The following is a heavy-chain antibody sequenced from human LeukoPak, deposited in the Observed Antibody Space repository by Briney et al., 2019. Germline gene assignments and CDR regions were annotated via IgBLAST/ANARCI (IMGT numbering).Heavy chain of an antibody. Sequence: PGGSLRLSCAASGFTFNKYWMHWVRQAPGKGLVWVSRINGGGTITSYADSVKGGFTISRDNAKNTLYLQMSSLRAEDTAVYYCATGNYYDSRGYYTFGHWGQGTLVTVSS. D-gene: IGHD3-22*01. V-gene: IGHV3-74*01. CDR2: INGGGTIT. CDR1: GFTFNKYW. CDR3: ATGNYYDSRGYYTFGH. J-gene: IGHJ4*02.